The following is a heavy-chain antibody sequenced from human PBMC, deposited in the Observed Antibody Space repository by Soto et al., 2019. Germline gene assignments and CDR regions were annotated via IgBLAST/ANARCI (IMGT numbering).Heavy chain of an antibody. CDR1: GFTFTAYA. J-gene: IGHJ3*02. CDR3: ARAAAGTLGAFDI. V-gene: IGHV3-30*04. CDR2: MSYDGKNK. D-gene: IGHD6-13*01. Sequence: GGSLRLSCAASGFTFTAYAMHWVRQAPGQGLEWVTIMSYDGKNKYYADSTKGRFTISRDTSKNTLYLQMDSLRAEDTAVYYCARAAAGTLGAFDIWGQGTMVTVSS.